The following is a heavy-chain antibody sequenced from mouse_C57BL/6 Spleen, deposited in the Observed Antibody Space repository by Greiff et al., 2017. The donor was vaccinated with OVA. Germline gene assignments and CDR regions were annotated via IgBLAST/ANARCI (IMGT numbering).Heavy chain of an antibody. CDR1: GYAFSSYW. CDR2: IYPGDGDT. V-gene: IGHV1-80*01. D-gene: IGHD2-4*01. CDR3: ARHYDVRGYAMDY. Sequence: LEESGAELVKPGASVKISCKASGYAFSSYWMNWVKQRPGKGLEWIGQIYPGDGDTNYNGKFKGKATLTADKSSSTAYMQLSSLTSEDSAVYFCARHYDVRGYAMDYWGQGTSVTVSS. J-gene: IGHJ4*01.